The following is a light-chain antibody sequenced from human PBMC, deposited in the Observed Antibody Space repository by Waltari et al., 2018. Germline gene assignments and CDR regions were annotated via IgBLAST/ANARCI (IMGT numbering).Light chain of an antibody. J-gene: IGLJ3*02. CDR2: SNH. V-gene: IGLV1-44*01. CDR3: AAWDDSLNAWV. CDR1: SSNIGRNT. Sequence: QSVLTQPPSASGTPGQSVTIPCSGSSSNIGRNTANWYQQPPGTAPKLLIYSNHQRPSGVPDRFSASKSGTSASLAISGLQSGDGADFYCAAWDDSLNAWVFGGGTKLTVL.